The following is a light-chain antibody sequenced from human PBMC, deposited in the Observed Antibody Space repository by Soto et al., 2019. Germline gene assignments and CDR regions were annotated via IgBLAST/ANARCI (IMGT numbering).Light chain of an antibody. J-gene: IGLJ1*01. Sequence: QSVLTQPPSASGSPGQSVTISCTGTSSDVGGYNYVSWYQQHPGKAPKLMIYEVTKRPSRVPDRFSGSKSGNTASLTVSGLQAEDEADYYCSSYVGSNNLVFGTGTKVTVL. V-gene: IGLV2-8*01. CDR3: SSYVGSNNLV. CDR1: SSDVGGYNY. CDR2: EVT.